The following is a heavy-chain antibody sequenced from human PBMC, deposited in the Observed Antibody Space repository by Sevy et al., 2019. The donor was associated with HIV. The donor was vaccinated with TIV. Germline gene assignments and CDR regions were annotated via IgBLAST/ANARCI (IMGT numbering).Heavy chain of an antibody. CDR2: ISGGGGST. CDR1: GFTFSSYA. D-gene: IGHD4-4*01. J-gene: IGHJ4*02. Sequence: GGSLRLSCAASGFTFSSYAMSWVRQAPGKGLEWVSAISGGGGSTYYADSVQGRFTISRDNSTNMLYLQINGLRAKDTAVYYCTKDQSDSNFLTFYFDYWGQGTLVTVSS. V-gene: IGHV3-23*01. CDR3: TKDQSDSNFLTFYFDY.